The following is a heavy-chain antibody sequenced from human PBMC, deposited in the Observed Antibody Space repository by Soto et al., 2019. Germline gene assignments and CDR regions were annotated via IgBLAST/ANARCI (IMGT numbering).Heavy chain of an antibody. CDR3: ARGRSRYCSSTSCYKFDY. Sequence: SEILSLTCAVYGGSFSGYYWSWIRQPPGKGLEWIGEINHSGSTNYNPSLKSRVTISVDTSKNQFSLKLSSVTAADTAVYYCARGRSRYCSSTSCYKFDYWGQGTLVTVSS. D-gene: IGHD2-2*02. J-gene: IGHJ4*02. CDR1: GGSFSGYY. V-gene: IGHV4-34*01. CDR2: INHSGST.